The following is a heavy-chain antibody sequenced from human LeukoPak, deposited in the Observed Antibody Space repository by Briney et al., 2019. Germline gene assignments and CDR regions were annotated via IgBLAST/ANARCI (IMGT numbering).Heavy chain of an antibody. Sequence: GGSLRLSCASSQFTLGSYNMNWVRQAPGKGLEWVANIKQDGSEKFYVDSVKGRFTISRDNAKNSLYLQMNSLRADDTAVYYCASLGNWGQGTLVTVSS. CDR3: ASLGN. CDR1: QFTLGSYN. CDR2: IKQDGSEK. D-gene: IGHD1-1*01. V-gene: IGHV3-7*01. J-gene: IGHJ4*02.